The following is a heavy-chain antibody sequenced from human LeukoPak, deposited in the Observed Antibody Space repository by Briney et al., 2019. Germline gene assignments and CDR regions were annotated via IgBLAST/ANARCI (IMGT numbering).Heavy chain of an antibody. CDR3: ARGIPGIAAAGIWWTDY. J-gene: IGHJ4*02. CDR2: MNPNSGNT. Sequence: ASVKVSCKASGYTFTSYDINWVRQATGQGLEWMGWMNPNSGNTGYAQKFQGRVTITADKSTSTAYMELSSLRSEDTAVYYCARGIPGIAAAGIWWTDYWGQGTLVTVSS. V-gene: IGHV1-8*01. CDR1: GYTFTSYD. D-gene: IGHD6-13*01.